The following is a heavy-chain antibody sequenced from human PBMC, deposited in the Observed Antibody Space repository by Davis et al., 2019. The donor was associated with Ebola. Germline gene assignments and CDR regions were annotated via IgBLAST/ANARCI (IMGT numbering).Heavy chain of an antibody. CDR1: GGSISSYY. V-gene: IGHV4-59*01. CDR3: ARGHYGGTGYFDY. J-gene: IGHJ4*02. Sequence: SETLSLTCSVSGGSISSYYWSWIRRPPGKGLEWIGYIYYSGTTNYNPSLKSRVTLSVDTSKNQFSLNLTSVTAADTAVYYCARGHYGGTGYFDYWGQGTLVTVSS. D-gene: IGHD4-23*01. CDR2: IYYSGTT.